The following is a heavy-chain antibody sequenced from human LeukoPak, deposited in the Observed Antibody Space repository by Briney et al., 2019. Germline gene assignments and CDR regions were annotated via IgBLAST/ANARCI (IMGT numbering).Heavy chain of an antibody. V-gene: IGHV3-74*01. CDR2: ISSDGRST. CDR1: GFTFSNYW. J-gene: IGHJ4*02. D-gene: IGHD3-10*01. CDR3: ARDGADYYGSGYDY. Sequence: GGSLRLSCAASGFTFSNYWMHWVRQAPGKGLVWVSRISSDGRSTGYADSVKGRFTISRDNARNTLYPQMNSLRAEDTAVYYCARDGADYYGSGYDYWGQGTLVTVSS.